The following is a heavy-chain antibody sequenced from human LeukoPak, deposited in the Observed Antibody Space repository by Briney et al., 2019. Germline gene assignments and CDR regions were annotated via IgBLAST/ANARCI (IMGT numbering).Heavy chain of an antibody. D-gene: IGHD3-22*01. CDR3: ARGVVIPQSYYYYYYMDV. V-gene: IGHV1-69*05. CDR2: IIPIFGTA. J-gene: IGHJ6*03. Sequence: ASVNVSCKASGGTFSSYAISWVRQAPGQGLEWMGGIIPIFGTANYAQKFQGRVTITTDESTSTAYMELSSLRSEDTAVYYCARGVVIPQSYYYYYYMDVWGKGTTVTVSS. CDR1: GGTFSSYA.